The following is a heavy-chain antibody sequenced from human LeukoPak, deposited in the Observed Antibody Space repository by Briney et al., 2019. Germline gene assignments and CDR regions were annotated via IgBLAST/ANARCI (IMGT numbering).Heavy chain of an antibody. CDR1: GGSISRNDYY. CDR3: ARHRIGFCSGGSCYRSWFDP. J-gene: IGHJ5*02. D-gene: IGHD2-15*01. V-gene: IGHV4-39*01. CDR2: IYYSGST. Sequence: SETLSLTCTVSGGSISRNDYYWAWIRQPPGKGLEWIGTIYYSGSTYYNPSLKSRVSISVDPSKNQFPLRLSSVTAADTSVYYCARHRIGFCSGGSCYRSWFDPWGQGTLVTVSS.